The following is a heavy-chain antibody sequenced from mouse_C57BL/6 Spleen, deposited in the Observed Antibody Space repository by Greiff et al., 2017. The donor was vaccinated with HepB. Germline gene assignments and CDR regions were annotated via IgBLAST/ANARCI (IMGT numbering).Heavy chain of an antibody. CDR1: GYAFSSYW. CDR3: ARRTVVATDYFDY. D-gene: IGHD1-1*01. Sequence: QVQLQQSGAEPVKPGASVKISCKASGYAFSSYWMNWVKQRPGKGLEWIGQIYPGDGDTNYNGKFKGKATLTADKSSSTAYMQLSSLTSEDSAVYFCARRTVVATDYFDYWGQGTTLTVSS. CDR2: IYPGDGDT. V-gene: IGHV1-80*01. J-gene: IGHJ2*01.